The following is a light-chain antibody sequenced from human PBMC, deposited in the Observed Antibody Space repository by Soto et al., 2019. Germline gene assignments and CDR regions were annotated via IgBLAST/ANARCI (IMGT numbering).Light chain of an antibody. V-gene: IGLV1-47*01. CDR1: ISNIGTNY. Sequence: QSVLTQPPSVSGTPGQRVTISCSGGISNIGTNYVHWFQQLPGTAPKVLSNRDNQRPSGVPDRFSGSMSGTSASLAISGLQCEDEAEYYCAAWDDTVRIYVFGTGTKLTVL. J-gene: IGLJ1*01. CDR3: AAWDDTVRIYV. CDR2: RDN.